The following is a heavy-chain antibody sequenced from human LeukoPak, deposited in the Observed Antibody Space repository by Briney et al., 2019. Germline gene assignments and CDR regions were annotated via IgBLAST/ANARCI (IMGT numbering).Heavy chain of an antibody. CDR3: AGGVGWHFDL. CDR1: GFIFNTYC. D-gene: IGHD3-10*01. V-gene: IGHV3-7*01. J-gene: IGHJ2*01. CDR2: INADENEM. Sequence: GGSLRLSCAASGFIFNTYCMMWVRQAPGKGLEWVATINADENEMFYVDSVKGRFTISRDNAKNSLYLQINSLRVEDTAVYYCAGGVGWHFDLWGRGTLVTVSS.